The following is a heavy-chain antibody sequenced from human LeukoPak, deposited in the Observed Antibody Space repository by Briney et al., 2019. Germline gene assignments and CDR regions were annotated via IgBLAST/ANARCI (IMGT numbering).Heavy chain of an antibody. J-gene: IGHJ6*03. CDR1: GFTFSIYW. CDR3: KGVGSSWLSTLSQVAMDV. D-gene: IGHD3-9*01. Sequence: PGGSLRLSCAASGFTFSIYWMHWVRQAPGKGLVGVSRINNDGRSTNYADSVKGRFTISRDNAKNTLYLQMNSLRAEDTAVYCAKGVGSSWLSTLSQVAMDVWGKGTTVTVSS. CDR2: INNDGRST. V-gene: IGHV3-74*01.